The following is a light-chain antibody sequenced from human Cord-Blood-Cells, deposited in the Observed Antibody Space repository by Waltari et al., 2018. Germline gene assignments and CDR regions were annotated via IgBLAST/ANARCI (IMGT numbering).Light chain of an antibody. CDR1: AVPKQY. J-gene: IGLJ3*02. CDR3: QSADSSGTYAV. V-gene: IGLV3-25*03. CDR2: KDS. Sequence: SYELTQPPSVSVSPGQTARITCSGDAVPKQYAYWYQQKPGQAPVLVIYKDSERPSGIPERFSGSSSGTTVTLTISGVQAEDEADYYCQSADSSGTYAVFGGGTKLTVL.